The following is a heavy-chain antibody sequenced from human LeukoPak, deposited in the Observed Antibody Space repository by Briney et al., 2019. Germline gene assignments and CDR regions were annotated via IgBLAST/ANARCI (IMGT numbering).Heavy chain of an antibody. Sequence: GGSLRLSCAASGFTFSDYYMSWIRQAPGKGLEWVSYISSSSSYTNYADSVKGRFTISRDNAKNSLYLKMNSLRAEDTAVYYCAKDCVYYYDSSGPYYFDYWGQGTLVTVSS. V-gene: IGHV3-11*05. J-gene: IGHJ4*02. CDR1: GFTFSDYY. CDR3: AKDCVYYYDSSGPYYFDY. D-gene: IGHD3-22*01. CDR2: ISSSSSYT.